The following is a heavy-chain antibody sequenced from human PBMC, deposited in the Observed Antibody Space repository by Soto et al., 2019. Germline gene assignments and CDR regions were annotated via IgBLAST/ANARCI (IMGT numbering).Heavy chain of an antibody. CDR2: IYYSGST. V-gene: IGHV4-31*03. Sequence: KTSETLSLTCTVSGGSISSGGYYWSWIRQHPGKGLEWIGYIYYSGSTYYNPSLKSRVTISVDTSKNQFSLKLSSVTAADTAVYYCAREGPGTPTYYSYMDVWGKCTTVTVSS. CDR1: GGSISSGGYY. CDR3: AREGPGTPTYYSYMDV. J-gene: IGHJ6*03. D-gene: IGHD2-15*01.